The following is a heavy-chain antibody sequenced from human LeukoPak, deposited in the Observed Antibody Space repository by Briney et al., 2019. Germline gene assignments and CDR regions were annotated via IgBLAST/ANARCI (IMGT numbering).Heavy chain of an antibody. CDR2: VSADGRTQ. Sequence: GGSLRLSCAASGFTFRTYSIHWVRQAPGKGLEWVTVVSADGRTQLYSDSVKGRFTVSRDNSLNTLHLQMNSLKTEDTAVYYCTRHAATMVRGVIIKNDAFDIWGQGAMVTVSS. J-gene: IGHJ3*02. CDR1: GFTFRTYS. CDR3: TRHAATMVRGVIIKNDAFDI. D-gene: IGHD3-10*01. V-gene: IGHV3-30*03.